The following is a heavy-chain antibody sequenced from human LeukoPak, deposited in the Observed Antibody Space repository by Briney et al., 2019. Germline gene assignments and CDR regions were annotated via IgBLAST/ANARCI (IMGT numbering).Heavy chain of an antibody. CDR2: IHRSGSP. CDR1: GGSINSGAYY. Sequence: ASQTLSLTCTVSGGSINSGAYYWTWIRQHPGKGLEWIGEIHRSGSPNYNPSLQSRVTISIDRSRNQIALELSSVTAADTAVYYCAREILGGFNPGAYWGQGTLVTVSS. CDR3: AREILGGFNPGAY. V-gene: IGHV4-31*03. J-gene: IGHJ4*02. D-gene: IGHD1-14*01.